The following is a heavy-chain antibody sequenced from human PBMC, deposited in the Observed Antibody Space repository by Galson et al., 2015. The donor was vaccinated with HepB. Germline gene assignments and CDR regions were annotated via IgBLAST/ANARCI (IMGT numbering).Heavy chain of an antibody. CDR3: ARDGGGGTPFDC. V-gene: IGHV3-74*03. Sequence: SLRLSCAASGFTIGRYWIHWVRQVPGKGPVWISCITVDATNTEFADSVKGRFALSRDNARNTVYLQMNSQTAEDTAVYYCARDGGGGTPFDCWGQGTLVTVS. J-gene: IGHJ4*02. CDR1: GFTIGRYW. CDR2: ITVDATNT.